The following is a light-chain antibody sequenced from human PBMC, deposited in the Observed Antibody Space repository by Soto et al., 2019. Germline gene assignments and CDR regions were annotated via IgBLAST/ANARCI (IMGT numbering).Light chain of an antibody. CDR2: GAS. V-gene: IGKV3-20*01. Sequence: EIVMTQSPATLSVSPGGRATLSCRASQSIGDTLAWYQQKPGQAPRLVIHGASKWAAGIPDRFSGSGSGTDFSLPISRLEPEDFAVYYCQYYDSSQGLTFGQGTRLEIK. CDR1: QSIGDT. J-gene: IGKJ5*01. CDR3: QYYDSSQGLT.